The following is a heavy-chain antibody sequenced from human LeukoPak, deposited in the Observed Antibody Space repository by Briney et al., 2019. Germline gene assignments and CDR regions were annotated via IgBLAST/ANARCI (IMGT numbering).Heavy chain of an antibody. J-gene: IGHJ4*02. Sequence: SGGSLRLSCAASGLTFSNFAMSWVRQAPGKGLEWVSAIGGSDGTTYYADSVKGQFTISRDNSKNTLYLQMNSLRAEDTAVYYCAKGVSGWPYYFDFWGQGTLVTVSS. CDR2: IGGSDGTT. CDR1: GLTFSNFA. CDR3: AKGVSGWPYYFDF. V-gene: IGHV3-23*01. D-gene: IGHD6-19*01.